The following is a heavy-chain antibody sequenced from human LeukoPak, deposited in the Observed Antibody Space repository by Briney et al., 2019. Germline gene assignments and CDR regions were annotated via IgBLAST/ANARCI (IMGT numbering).Heavy chain of an antibody. V-gene: IGHV3-48*03. CDR3: ARGYPPPCYDSSFIPRGGWHHWYFDL. CDR1: GFTFSSYE. Sequence: PGGSLRLSCAASGFTFSSYEMNWVRQAPGKGLEWVSYISSSGSTIYYADSVKGRFTISRDNAKNSLYLQMNSLRAEDTAIYYCARGYPPPCYDSSFIPRGGWHHWYFDLWGRDTLVTVSS. D-gene: IGHD3-22*01. CDR2: ISSSGSTI. J-gene: IGHJ2*01.